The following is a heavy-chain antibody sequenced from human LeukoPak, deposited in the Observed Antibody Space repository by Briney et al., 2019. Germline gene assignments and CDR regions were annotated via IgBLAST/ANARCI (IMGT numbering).Heavy chain of an antibody. D-gene: IGHD2-2*01. CDR3: ARRDGYCSSTSCYADYYYGMDV. Sequence: GESLQISCKGSGYSFTNYWIGWVRQMPGKGLEWMGIIYPGDSDTTYSPSFQGQVTISADKSISTADLQWSSLKASDTAMYYCARRDGYCSSTSCYADYYYGMDVWGQGTTVTVSS. V-gene: IGHV5-51*01. CDR1: GYSFTNYW. CDR2: IYPGDSDT. J-gene: IGHJ6*02.